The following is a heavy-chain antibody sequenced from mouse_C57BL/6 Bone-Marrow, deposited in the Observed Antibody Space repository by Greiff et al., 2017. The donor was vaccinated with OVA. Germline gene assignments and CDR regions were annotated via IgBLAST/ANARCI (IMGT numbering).Heavy chain of an antibody. CDR1: GFNIKHTY. CDR3: ASGNYRAY. J-gene: IGHJ3*01. D-gene: IGHD2-1*01. Sequence: EVKLQESVAELVRPGASVKLSCTASGFNIKHTYMHWVKQRPEQGLEWIGRIDPANGHTKYAPKFPGKATITADTSSNTAYLQLSSLTSEDTAIYYCASGNYRAYWGQGTLVTVSA. CDR2: IDPANGHT. V-gene: IGHV14-3*01.